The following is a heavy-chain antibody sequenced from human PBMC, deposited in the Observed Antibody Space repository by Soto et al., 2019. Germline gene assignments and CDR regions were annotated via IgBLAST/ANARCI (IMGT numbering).Heavy chain of an antibody. J-gene: IGHJ5*02. CDR2: ISGSGGST. CDR1: GFTFSSYA. Sequence: GGFLRLSCAASGFTFSSYAMSWVRQAPGKGLEWVSAISGSGGSTYYADSVKGRFTISRDNSKNTLYLQMNSLRAEDTAVYYRAKDRGNCSSTSCYALWFDPWGQGTLVTVSS. CDR3: AKDRGNCSSTSCYALWFDP. D-gene: IGHD2-2*01. V-gene: IGHV3-23*01.